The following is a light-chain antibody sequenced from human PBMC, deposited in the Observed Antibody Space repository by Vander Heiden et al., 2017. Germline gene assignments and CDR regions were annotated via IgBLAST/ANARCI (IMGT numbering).Light chain of an antibody. J-gene: IGKJ4*01. CDR3: QQDGSSLRT. V-gene: IGKV3-20*01. Sequence: EIVLTQSPGPLSLSPGERAPPSHSARQSVSSSYVAWYQQTPGQAPRLLNYGASSRATGIPDRCSGSGSGTDFTLTLSRLWPEDFAVYYCQQDGSSLRTFGGGTKVEIK. CDR2: GAS. CDR1: QSVSSSY.